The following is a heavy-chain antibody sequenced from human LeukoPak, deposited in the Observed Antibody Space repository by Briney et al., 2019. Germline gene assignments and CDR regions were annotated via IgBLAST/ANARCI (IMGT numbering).Heavy chain of an antibody. V-gene: IGHV3-23*01. J-gene: IGHJ4*02. CDR1: GFTFSDYY. D-gene: IGHD3-22*01. CDR2: ISGSGGST. Sequence: GGSLRLSCAASGFTFSDYYMSWVRQAPGKGLEWVSAISGSGGSTYYADSVKGRFTISRDNSKNTLYLQMNSLRAEDTAVYYRAKAYSSGYYWGQGTLVTVSS. CDR3: AKAYSSGYY.